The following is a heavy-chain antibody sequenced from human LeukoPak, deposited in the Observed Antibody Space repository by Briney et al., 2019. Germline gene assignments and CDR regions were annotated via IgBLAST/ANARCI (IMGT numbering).Heavy chain of an antibody. CDR3: ARRVDSSSWYGGVYYFDY. Sequence: GESPKISCKGSGYSFTSYWIGWVRQMPGKGLEWMGIIYPGDSDTRYSPSFQGQVTISADKSISTAYLQWSSLKASDTAMYYCARRVDSSSWYGGVYYFDYWGQGTLVTVSS. J-gene: IGHJ4*02. CDR2: IYPGDSDT. D-gene: IGHD6-13*01. CDR1: GYSFTSYW. V-gene: IGHV5-51*01.